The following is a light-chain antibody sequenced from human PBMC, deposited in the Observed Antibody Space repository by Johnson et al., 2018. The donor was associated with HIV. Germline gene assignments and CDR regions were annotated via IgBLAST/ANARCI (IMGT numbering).Light chain of an antibody. J-gene: IGLJ1*01. V-gene: IGLV1-51*01. CDR3: GTWYSSLSTGV. Sequence: QSVLTQPPSVSAAPGQKVTISCSGSSSNIGNNYVSWYQQLPGTAPKLFIYDSNKRTSGIPDRFSGSKSNTSATLAITGLQTGDEADSYCGTWYSSLSTGVFGTGTKVTVL. CDR2: DSN. CDR1: SSNIGNNY.